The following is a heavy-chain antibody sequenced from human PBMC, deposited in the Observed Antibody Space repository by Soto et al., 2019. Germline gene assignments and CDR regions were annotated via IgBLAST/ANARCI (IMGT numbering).Heavy chain of an antibody. CDR1: GFSLSASGVG. CDR2: IYWNDDK. D-gene: IGHD3-16*01. CDR3: THSPWGAAPDY. Sequence: QLTLKESGPTLVKPTQTLTLTCSFSGFSLSASGVGVGWIRQPPGKALEWLALIYWNDDKRYSPSLENRVTVTKDTSKNQVVLTMTDVDPVDTATYYCTHSPWGAAPDYWGQGTLVTVSS. J-gene: IGHJ4*02. V-gene: IGHV2-5*01.